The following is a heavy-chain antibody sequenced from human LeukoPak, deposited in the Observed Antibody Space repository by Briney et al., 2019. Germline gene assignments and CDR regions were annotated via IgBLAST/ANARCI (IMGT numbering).Heavy chain of an antibody. Sequence: PGRSLRLSCAGSGFIFNNYAMHWVRQPPGKGLEWVSGISWNSGSIDYADSVKGRFTISRDNAKNSLYLQMNSLRVEDTAFYYCAKADYRNYYDSSGYLQHWGQGTLVTVSS. J-gene: IGHJ1*01. V-gene: IGHV3-9*01. D-gene: IGHD3-22*01. CDR3: AKADYRNYYDSSGYLQH. CDR2: ISWNSGSI. CDR1: GFIFNNYA.